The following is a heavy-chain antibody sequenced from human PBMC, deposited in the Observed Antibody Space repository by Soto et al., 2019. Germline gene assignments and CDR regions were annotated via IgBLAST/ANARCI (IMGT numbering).Heavy chain of an antibody. J-gene: IGHJ4*02. CDR1: GGSVNSPNYY. CDR3: GRVVIAATTHPDFDY. V-gene: IGHV4-39*01. D-gene: IGHD2-15*01. Sequence: SETLSLTCTVSGGSVNSPNYYWGWIRQPPGKGLEWIGSIYNSATTYYNPPLKTRVTISADTSRNQFSLNLRSVTAADTAMYYCGRVVIAATTHPDFDYWGQGALVTVSS. CDR2: IYNSATT.